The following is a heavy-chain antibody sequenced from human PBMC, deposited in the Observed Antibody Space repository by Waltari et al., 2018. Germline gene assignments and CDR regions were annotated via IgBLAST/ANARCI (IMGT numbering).Heavy chain of an antibody. J-gene: IGHJ4*02. CDR1: GYTFTGYY. V-gene: IGHV1-2*02. Sequence: QVQLVQSGAEVKKPGASVKVSCKASGYTFTGYYMHWVRQAPGQGLEWMGWIDPHSGGTNYAQNFQGRVTMTTDTAISTAYMELNRRRYDDTALYYCARDGDYFDYWGQGTLITVSS. CDR2: IDPHSGGT. D-gene: IGHD3-10*01. CDR3: ARDGDYFDY.